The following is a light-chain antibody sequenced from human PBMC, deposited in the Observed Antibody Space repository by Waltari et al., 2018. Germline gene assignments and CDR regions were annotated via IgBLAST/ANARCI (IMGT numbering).Light chain of an antibody. CDR2: GAS. CDR3: QESDSTLTWT. J-gene: IGKJ1*01. Sequence: DIQMTQSPSSLSASVGDRVTITSRASQIISRNLNWYQQKPGKAPRLLISGASSLESGVPSRFSGSGSGTDFTLTITSLQAEDFATYYCQESDSTLTWTFGPGTKVEI. V-gene: IGKV1-39*01. CDR1: QIISRN.